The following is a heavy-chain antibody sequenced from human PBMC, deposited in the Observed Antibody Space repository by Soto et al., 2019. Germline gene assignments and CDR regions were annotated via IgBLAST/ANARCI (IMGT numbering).Heavy chain of an antibody. J-gene: IGHJ5*02. CDR3: ARATYYDFWSGSGWFDP. CDR1: GGTFSSYA. D-gene: IGHD3-3*01. V-gene: IGHV1-69*01. Sequence: QVQLVQSGAEVKKPGSSVKVSCKASGGTFSSYAISWVRQAPGQGLEWMGGIIPIFGTANYAQKFQGRVTSTADESTSTAYMELSSLRSEDTAVYYCARATYYDFWSGSGWFDPWGQGTLVTVSS. CDR2: IIPIFGTA.